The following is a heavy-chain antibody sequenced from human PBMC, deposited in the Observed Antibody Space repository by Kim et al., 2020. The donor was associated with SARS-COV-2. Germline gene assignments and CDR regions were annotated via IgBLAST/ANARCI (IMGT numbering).Heavy chain of an antibody. Sequence: GGSLRLSCAASGFTFSIYSMSWVRQAPGKGLEWVSAISGSGDTTYYADSVKGRFTISRDNSKNTLYLQMNSLRAEDTAIYYCAKDRIPLDYWGQGTLVTV. CDR2: ISGSGDTT. J-gene: IGHJ4*02. CDR3: AKDRIPLDY. V-gene: IGHV3-23*01. D-gene: IGHD5-18*01. CDR1: GFTFSIYS.